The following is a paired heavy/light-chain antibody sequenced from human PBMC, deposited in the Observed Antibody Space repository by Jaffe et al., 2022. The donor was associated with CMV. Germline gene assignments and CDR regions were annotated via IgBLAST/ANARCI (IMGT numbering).Light chain of an antibody. CDR2: AAS. CDR1: QSISSY. J-gene: IGKJ2*02. CDR3: QQSYSTGT. Sequence: DIQMTQSPSSLSASVGDRVTITCRASQSISSYLNWYQQKPGKAPKLLIYAASSLQSGVPSRFSGSGSGTDFTLTISSLQPEDFATYYCQQSYSTGTFGQGTKLEIK. V-gene: IGKV1-39*01.
Heavy chain of an antibody. CDR3: ARPDSSSSHCGGDCYSFDY. Sequence: QVQLVQSGAEVKKPGASVKVSCKASGYTFTSYDINWVRQATGQGLEWMGWMNPNSGNTGYAQKFQGRVTMTRNTSISTAYMELSSLRSEDTAVYYCARPDSSSSHCGGDCYSFDYWGQGTLVTVSS. D-gene: IGHD2-21*02. CDR2: MNPNSGNT. V-gene: IGHV1-8*01. CDR1: GYTFTSYD. J-gene: IGHJ4*02.